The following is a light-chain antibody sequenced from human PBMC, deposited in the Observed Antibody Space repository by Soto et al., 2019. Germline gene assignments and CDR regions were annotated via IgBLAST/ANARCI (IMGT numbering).Light chain of an antibody. CDR3: CSFPGTVPVL. J-gene: IGLJ2*01. CDR1: SSDIGSYNY. Sequence: QSALTQPRSVSGSPGQSVTISCTGTSSDIGSYNYISWYQQHPGKAPKLMLYDVSVRPSGVPERFSGSKSGSTASLTISGLQAEDEADYFCCSFPGTVPVLFGGGTKL. V-gene: IGLV2-11*01. CDR2: DVS.